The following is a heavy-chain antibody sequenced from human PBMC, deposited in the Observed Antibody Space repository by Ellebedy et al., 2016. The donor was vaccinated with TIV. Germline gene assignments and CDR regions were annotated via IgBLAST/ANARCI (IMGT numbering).Heavy chain of an antibody. CDR1: GFTFSSYA. D-gene: IGHD6-19*01. CDR3: ARDLLTGIAVAGTFNY. CDR2: ISYDGSNK. Sequence: GESLKISCAASGFTFSSYAMHWVRQAPGKGLEWVAVISYDGSNKYYADSVKGRFTISRDNSKNTLYLQMNSLRAEETAVYYCARDLLTGIAVAGTFNYWGQGTLVTVSS. J-gene: IGHJ4*02. V-gene: IGHV3-30-3*01.